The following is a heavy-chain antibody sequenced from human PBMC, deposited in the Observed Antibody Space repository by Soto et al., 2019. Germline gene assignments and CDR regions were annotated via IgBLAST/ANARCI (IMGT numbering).Heavy chain of an antibody. D-gene: IGHD1-1*01. CDR3: ARGANCNGGMYFDS. V-gene: IGHV3-11*05. CDR2: ISATGTYT. CDR1: GFAFRNYY. J-gene: IGHJ4*02. Sequence: VQLVESGGGLVTPGGSLRLSCATSGFAFRNYYMSWIRQAPGRGLEWISFISATGTYTSYADSVKGRFTISIDNAEGSLYLQMNSLSVEDTALYYCARGANCNGGMYFDSWGQGTLVTVSS.